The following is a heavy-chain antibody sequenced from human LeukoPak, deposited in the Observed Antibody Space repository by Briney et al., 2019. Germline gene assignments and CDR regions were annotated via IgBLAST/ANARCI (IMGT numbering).Heavy chain of an antibody. J-gene: IGHJ4*02. CDR3: ARDSAARGSYSLGFDY. D-gene: IGHD1-26*01. CDR1: GYTLTELS. V-gene: IGHV1-24*01. CDR2: FDPEDGET. Sequence: GASVKVSCKVSGYTLTELSMHWVRQAPGKGLEWMGGFDPEDGETIYAQKFQGRVTMTEDTSTDTAYMELSSLRSEDTAVYYCARDSAARGSYSLGFDYWGQGTLVTVSS.